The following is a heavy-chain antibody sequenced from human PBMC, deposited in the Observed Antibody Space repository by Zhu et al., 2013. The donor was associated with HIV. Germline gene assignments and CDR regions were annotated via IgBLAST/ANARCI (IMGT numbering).Heavy chain of an antibody. V-gene: IGHV1-18*01. D-gene: IGHD5-18*01. CDR1: GYTFSDYG. Sequence: QVQLVQSGAEVKKPGASVKVSCKTSGYTFSDYGITWVRQAPGQGLEWMGWINPYNGNINYAQKFQGRVTMTTDTSTSTAYMELRSLRSDDTAMYYCAREGQLWIHFDYWGQGTLVTVSS. J-gene: IGHJ4*02. CDR3: AREGQLWIHFDY. CDR2: INPYNGNI.